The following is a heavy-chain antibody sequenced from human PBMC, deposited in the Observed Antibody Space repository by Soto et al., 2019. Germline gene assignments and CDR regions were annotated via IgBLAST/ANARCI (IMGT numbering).Heavy chain of an antibody. CDR1: GFSLSTSGVG. J-gene: IGHJ4*02. V-gene: IGHV2-5*01. D-gene: IGHD2-15*01. CDR3: AQRRGIIGYCSGGSCPNVGDYFDY. Sequence: QITLKESGPTLVKPTQTLTLTCTFSGFSLSTSGVGVGWIRQPPGKALEWLALIYWNDDKRYSPSLKSRLTITKVTSKIQVVLTMTNMDPVDTATYYCAQRRGIIGYCSGGSCPNVGDYFDYWGQGTLVTVSS. CDR2: IYWNDDK.